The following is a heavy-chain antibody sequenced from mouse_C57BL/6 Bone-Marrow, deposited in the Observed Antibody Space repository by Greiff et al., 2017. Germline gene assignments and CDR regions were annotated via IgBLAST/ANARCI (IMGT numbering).Heavy chain of an antibody. Sequence: VQLQQSGPVLVKPGASVKMSCKASGYTFTDYYMNWVKQSHGKSLEWIGVINPYNGGTSYNQKFKGKATLTVDKSSSTAYMELHSLTSEDSAVYYCARSHYSNYGGWFADWGPGTLVTVSA. V-gene: IGHV1-19*01. CDR3: ARSHYSNYGGWFAD. CDR1: GYTFTDYY. J-gene: IGHJ3*01. CDR2: INPYNGGT. D-gene: IGHD2-5*01.